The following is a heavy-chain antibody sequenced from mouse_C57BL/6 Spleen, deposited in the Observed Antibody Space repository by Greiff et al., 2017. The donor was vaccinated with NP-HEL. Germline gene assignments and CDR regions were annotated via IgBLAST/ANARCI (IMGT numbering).Heavy chain of an antibody. CDR2: IYPGDGDT. CDR3: ATVPSYAMDY. J-gene: IGHJ4*01. Sequence: QVQLQQSGPELVKPGASVKISCKASGYAFSSSWMNWVKQRPGKGLEWIGRIYPGDGDTNYNGKFKGKATLTADKSYSTAYMQLSSLTSEDSAVYFCATVPSYAMDYWGKGTSVTVSS. D-gene: IGHD1-1*01. CDR1: GYAFSSSW. V-gene: IGHV1-82*01.